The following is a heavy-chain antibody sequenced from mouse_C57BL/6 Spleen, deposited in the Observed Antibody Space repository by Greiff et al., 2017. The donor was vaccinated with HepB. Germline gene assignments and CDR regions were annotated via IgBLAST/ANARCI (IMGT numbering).Heavy chain of an antibody. J-gene: IGHJ3*01. CDR3: ARSETAQATGFAY. V-gene: IGHV1-64*01. CDR2: IHPNSGST. CDR1: GYTFTSYW. Sequence: VQLQQPGAELVKPGASVKLSCKASGYTFTSYWMHWVKQRPGQGLEWIGMIHPNSGSTNYNEKFKSKATLTVDKSSSTAYMQLSSLTSEDSAVYYCARSETAQATGFAYWGQGTLVTVSA. D-gene: IGHD3-2*02.